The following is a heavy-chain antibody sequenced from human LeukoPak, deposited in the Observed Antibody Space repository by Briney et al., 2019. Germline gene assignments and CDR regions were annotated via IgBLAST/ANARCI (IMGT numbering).Heavy chain of an antibody. CDR2: ISGDGGST. CDR1: GFTFDDYA. CDR3: ARDSAYYYDSSGFSYCDY. V-gene: IGHV3-43*02. D-gene: IGHD3-22*01. Sequence: PGGSLRLSCAASGFTFDDYAMHWVRQAPGKGLEWVSLISGDGGSTYYADSVKGRFTISRDNSKNTLYVQLNSLSVEDTAVYYCARDSAYYYDSSGFSYCDYWGPGTLVTVSS. J-gene: IGHJ4*02.